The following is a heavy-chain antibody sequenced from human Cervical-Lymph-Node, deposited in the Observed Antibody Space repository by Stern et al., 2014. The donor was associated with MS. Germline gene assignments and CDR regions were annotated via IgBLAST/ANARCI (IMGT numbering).Heavy chain of an antibody. V-gene: IGHV1-69*01. CDR2: LTPMYGTS. D-gene: IGHD6-13*01. CDR3: ARDQGGIADS. Sequence: QVQLGQSGAEVKKPGSSVKVSCKASGGSFSMASISWVRQAPGQGLEWMGVLTPMYGTSISAQKFQGIVTTTADVSTSTAYMELTSLRSEDTAVYFCARDQGGIADSWGQGTLVIVSS. CDR1: GGSFSMAS. J-gene: IGHJ4*02.